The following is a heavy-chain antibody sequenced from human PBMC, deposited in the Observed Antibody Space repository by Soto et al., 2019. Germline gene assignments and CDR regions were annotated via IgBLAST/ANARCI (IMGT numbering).Heavy chain of an antibody. CDR1: GASISSSSYY. V-gene: IGHV4-39*01. D-gene: IGHD2-2*01. CDR3: ASLGALSQPLDP. CDR2: IHYGGTT. Sequence: PSETLSLTCTVSGASISSSSYYWGWIRQPPGKGLEWIGSIHYGGTTSYNPSLKSRVTISLETSKNQFSLRLSSVTAADTAVYSCASLGALSQPLDPWGRGPLVTASS. J-gene: IGHJ5*02.